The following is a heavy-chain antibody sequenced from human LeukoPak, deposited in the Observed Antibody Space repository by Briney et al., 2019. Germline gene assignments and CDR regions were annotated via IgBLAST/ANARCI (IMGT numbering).Heavy chain of an antibody. CDR2: IYTSGST. V-gene: IGHV4-4*07. Sequence: KASETLSLTCTVSGGSISSYYWSWIRQPAGKGLEWIGRIYTSGSTNYNPSLKSRVTMSVDTSKNQFSLKLSSVTAADTAVYYCARVNCSSTNCYLFWFDPWGQGTLVTVSS. CDR3: ARVNCSSTNCYLFWFDP. J-gene: IGHJ5*02. CDR1: GGSISSYY. D-gene: IGHD2-2*01.